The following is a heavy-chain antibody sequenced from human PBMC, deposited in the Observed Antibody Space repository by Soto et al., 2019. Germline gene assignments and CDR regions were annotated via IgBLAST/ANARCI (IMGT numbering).Heavy chain of an antibody. CDR2: ISYDGRSK. V-gene: IGHV3-30*03. Sequence: QVQLVESGGDVVQPGGSLRLSCVASGFTFSSYGMYWVRQAPGKGLEWVTLISYDGRSKYYVDSVKGRFTISRDNSKNTLFLQMDSLRAADTAGYYCARGAAISSAWTPGDYWGQGTLVTASS. CDR3: ARGAAISSAWTPGDY. J-gene: IGHJ4*02. CDR1: GFTFSSYG. D-gene: IGHD6-19*01.